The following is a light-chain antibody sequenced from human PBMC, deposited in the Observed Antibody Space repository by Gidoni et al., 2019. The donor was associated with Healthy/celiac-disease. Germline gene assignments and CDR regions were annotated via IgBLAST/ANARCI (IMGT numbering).Light chain of an antibody. CDR1: QSVRSSY. V-gene: IGKV3-20*01. CDR2: CAS. J-gene: IGKJ4*01. Sequence: EIVLTQSPGTMSLSPGERATLSCRASQSVRSSYLAWYQQKPGQAPRLLIYCASSWATASPDRFSVTGSGTVFTLTIRRLGSEDFAVYYCLQYGSSPLTFXGXTKVEIK. CDR3: LQYGSSPLT.